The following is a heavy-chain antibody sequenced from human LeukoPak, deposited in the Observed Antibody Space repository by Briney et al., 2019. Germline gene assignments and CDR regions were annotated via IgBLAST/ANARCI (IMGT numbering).Heavy chain of an antibody. Sequence: GGSLRLSCAASGFTFSSYAMSWVRQAPGKGLEWVSAISGSGGSTYYADSVKGRFTISRDNSKNPLFLQMNSPRDEDTAVYYCADRGAYSSSTGAFDIWGQGTMVTVSS. J-gene: IGHJ3*02. D-gene: IGHD6-6*01. CDR1: GFTFSSYA. CDR3: ADRGAYSSSTGAFDI. CDR2: ISGSGGST. V-gene: IGHV3-23*01.